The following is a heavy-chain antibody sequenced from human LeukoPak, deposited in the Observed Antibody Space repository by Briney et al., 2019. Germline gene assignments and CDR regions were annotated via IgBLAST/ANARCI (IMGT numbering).Heavy chain of an antibody. CDR1: GGSFSGYY. V-gene: IGHV4-34*01. Sequence: SETLSLTCAVYGGSFSGYYWSWIRQPPGKGLEWIGEINHSGSTNYNPSLKSRVTISVDTPKTQFSLKLSSVTAADTAVYYCARVKDPGGYYYYYYIDVWGKGTTVTVSS. CDR3: ARVKDPGGYYYYYYIDV. D-gene: IGHD3-16*01. J-gene: IGHJ6*03. CDR2: INHSGST.